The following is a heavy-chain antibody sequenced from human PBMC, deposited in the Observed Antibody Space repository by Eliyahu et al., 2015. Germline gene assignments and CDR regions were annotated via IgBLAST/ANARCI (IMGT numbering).Heavy chain of an antibody. J-gene: IGHJ4*02. CDR3: ARGIRGSYRYDDC. D-gene: IGHD3-16*02. CDR1: GFTFSSFV. V-gene: IGHV3-23*01. CDR2: ITGSSDAT. Sequence: EVQLLESGGGLVQPGGSLRLSCAASGFTFSSFVMVWVRQAPGKGLECVSGITGSSDATYYADSVKGRFTISRDNSKDTLYLQMNSLRAEDTAVYYCARGIRGSYRYDDCWGQGTLVSVSS.